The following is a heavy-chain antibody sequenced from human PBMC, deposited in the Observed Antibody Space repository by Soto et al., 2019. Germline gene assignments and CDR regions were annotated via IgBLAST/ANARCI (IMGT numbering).Heavy chain of an antibody. V-gene: IGHV4-31*03. J-gene: IGHJ3*02. CDR3: ARVKVDLGAFDI. CDR1: GGSISSGRYY. Sequence: SETLYLTCPVSGGSISSGRYYWSWIRQQQGKGLKWIGYIYYSGNTYYDPSLKSRVTISVDTSKNQFSLKLSSVTAADTAVYYCARVKVDLGAFDIWGQGTMVTVSS. CDR2: IYYSGNT. D-gene: IGHD5-12*01.